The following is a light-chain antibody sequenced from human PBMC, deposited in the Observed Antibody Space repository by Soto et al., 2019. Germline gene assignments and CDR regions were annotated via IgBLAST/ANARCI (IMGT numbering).Light chain of an antibody. J-gene: IGKJ4*01. CDR3: EQYDSSPLT. Sequence: EIVLTQSPGTLSLSPGERATLSCRASQSVSSSYLAWYQQKPGQAPRLLIYGASSTATGIPDRFSGSGSGTDFNLTISRLEPEDFAVYYCEQYDSSPLTFGGGTKVELK. CDR1: QSVSSSY. V-gene: IGKV3-20*01. CDR2: GAS.